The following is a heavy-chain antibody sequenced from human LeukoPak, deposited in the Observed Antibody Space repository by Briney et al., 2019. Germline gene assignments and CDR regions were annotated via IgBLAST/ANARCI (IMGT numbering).Heavy chain of an antibody. CDR2: INHSGST. D-gene: IGHD2-2*01. CDR3: ARRSRYCSSTSCPWVSYYYYMDV. J-gene: IGHJ6*03. Sequence: SETLSLTCAVYGGSFSGYYWSWIRQPPGKGLEWIGEINHSGSTNYNPSSKSRVTISVKTSKNHFSLKLSSVTAADTAVYYCARRSRYCSSTSCPWVSYYYYMDVWGKGTTVTIS. V-gene: IGHV4-34*01. CDR1: GGSFSGYY.